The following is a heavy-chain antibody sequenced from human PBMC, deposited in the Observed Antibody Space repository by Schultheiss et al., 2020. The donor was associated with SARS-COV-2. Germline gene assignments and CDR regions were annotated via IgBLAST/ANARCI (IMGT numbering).Heavy chain of an antibody. J-gene: IGHJ3*02. V-gene: IGHV4-4*02. CDR3: ARAAGLRRHDYVYDI. CDR1: GGSISSSNW. CDR2: IYHSGST. Sequence: GSLRLSCAVSGGSISSSNWWSWVRQPPGKGLEWIGEIYHSGSTNYNPSLKSRVTISVDTSKNQFSLMLSSVTAADTAVYYCARAAGLRRHDYVYDIWGQGTMVTVSS. D-gene: IGHD3-16*01.